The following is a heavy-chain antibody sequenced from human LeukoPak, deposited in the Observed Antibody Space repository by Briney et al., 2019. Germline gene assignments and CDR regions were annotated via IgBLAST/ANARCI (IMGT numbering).Heavy chain of an antibody. D-gene: IGHD1-26*01. CDR2: VIHSGST. CDR3: ARAGIVTDAARGSVTLDY. CDR1: GESFSGYY. J-gene: IGHJ4*02. V-gene: IGHV4-34*12. Sequence: TSETLSLTCAVYGESFSGYYWSWIRLPPGKGLEWIGEVIHSGSTNYNPSLKSRVTISVDTSKNQFSLKLSSVTAADTAVYYCARAGIVTDAARGSVTLDYWGQGTLLTVSS.